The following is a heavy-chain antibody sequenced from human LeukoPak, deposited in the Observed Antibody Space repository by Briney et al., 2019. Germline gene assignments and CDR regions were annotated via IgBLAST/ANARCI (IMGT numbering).Heavy chain of an antibody. CDR1: GFTFSTYA. CDR3: ARTHYDILTGYSQFDY. D-gene: IGHD3-9*01. Sequence: GGSLRLSRAASGFTFSTYAMHWVRQAPGKGLEWVGIISYDGSNKHYADSVKGRFTMSRDDSKNTLYLQMNSLRAEDTAMYYCARTHYDILTGYSQFDYWGQGTLVTVSS. J-gene: IGHJ4*02. V-gene: IGHV3-30*04. CDR2: ISYDGSNK.